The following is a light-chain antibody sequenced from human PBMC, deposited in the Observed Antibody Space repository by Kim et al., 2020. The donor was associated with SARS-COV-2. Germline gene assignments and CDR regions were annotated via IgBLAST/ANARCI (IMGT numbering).Light chain of an antibody. CDR1: ALQKQY. Sequence: PGQTARIPCTGNALQKQYARWYQQKPGQAPMLVIYKDTERPSGIPERFSGSNSGTTVTLTISGVQAEDEADYYCQSADSSGTYVVFGGGTQLTVL. CDR3: QSADSSGTYVV. J-gene: IGLJ2*01. V-gene: IGLV3-25*03. CDR2: KDT.